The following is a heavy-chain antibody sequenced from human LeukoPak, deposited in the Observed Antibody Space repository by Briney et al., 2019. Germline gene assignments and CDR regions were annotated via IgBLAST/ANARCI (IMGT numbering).Heavy chain of an antibody. CDR2: ISAYNGNT. CDR3: ARGSGRFLEWLEYYYYGMDV. J-gene: IGHJ6*02. Sequence: ASVNVSCTASGYIFTSYGISWVRQAPGQGLEWMGWISAYNGNTNYAQKLQGRVTMTTDTSTSTAYMELRSLRSDDTAVYYCARGSGRFLEWLEYYYYGMDVWGQGTTVTVSS. V-gene: IGHV1-18*01. CDR1: GYIFTSYG. D-gene: IGHD3-3*01.